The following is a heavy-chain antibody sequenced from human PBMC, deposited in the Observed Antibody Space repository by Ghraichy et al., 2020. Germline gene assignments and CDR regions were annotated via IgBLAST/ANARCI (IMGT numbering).Heavy chain of an antibody. Sequence: SETLSLTCTVSGFSISSGFYWGCIRQPPGKRLEWIGSINHSGSTYYNPSLKSRVTISVHTSKNQFSLKLSSVTAADTAVYYCARGYYYGSGSSTFFDYWGQGTLVTVSS. CDR1: GFSISSGFY. CDR2: INHSGST. V-gene: IGHV4-38-2*02. D-gene: IGHD3-10*01. CDR3: ARGYYYGSGSSTFFDY. J-gene: IGHJ4*02.